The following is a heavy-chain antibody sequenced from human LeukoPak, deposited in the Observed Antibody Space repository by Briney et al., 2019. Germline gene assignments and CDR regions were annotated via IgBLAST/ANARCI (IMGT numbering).Heavy chain of an antibody. D-gene: IGHD6-13*01. CDR2: IYYSGST. CDR1: GGSISSSSYY. CDR3: AILAAAGYIDY. V-gene: IGHV4-39*07. J-gene: IGHJ4*02. Sequence: SETLSLTCTVSGGSISSSSYYWGWIRQPPGKGLEWIGSIYYSGSTCYNPSLKSRVTISVDTSKNQFSLKLSSVTAADTAVYYCAILAAAGYIDYWGQGTLVTVSS.